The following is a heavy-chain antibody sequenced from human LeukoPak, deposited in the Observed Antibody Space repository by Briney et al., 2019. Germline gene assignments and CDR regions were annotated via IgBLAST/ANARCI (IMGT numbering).Heavy chain of an antibody. CDR2: INSDGSST. CDR1: GFTFSSYW. Sequence: TGGSLRLSCAASGFTFSSYWMHWVRQAPGKGLVWVSRINSDGSSTSYADSVKGRFTISRDNAKNTLYLQMNSLRAEDTAVYYCARARDHRRREYSSGWYTEWGQGTLVTVSS. V-gene: IGHV3-74*01. D-gene: IGHD6-19*01. J-gene: IGHJ4*02. CDR3: ARARDHRRREYSSGWYTE.